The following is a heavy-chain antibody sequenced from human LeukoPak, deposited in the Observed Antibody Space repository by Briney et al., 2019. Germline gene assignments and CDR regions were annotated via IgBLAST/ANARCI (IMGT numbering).Heavy chain of an antibody. D-gene: IGHD6-19*01. Sequence: GGSLRLSCAASGFTFDDYAMHWVQQAPGKGLEWVSGISWNSGSIGYADSVKGRFTISRDNAKNSLYLQMNSLRAEDTALYYCAKDSVAGIAEYFQHWGQGTLVTVSS. J-gene: IGHJ1*01. V-gene: IGHV3-9*01. CDR1: GFTFDDYA. CDR2: ISWNSGSI. CDR3: AKDSVAGIAEYFQH.